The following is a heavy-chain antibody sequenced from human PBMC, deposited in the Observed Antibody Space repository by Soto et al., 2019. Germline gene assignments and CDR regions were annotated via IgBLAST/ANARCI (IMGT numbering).Heavy chain of an antibody. Sequence: SETLSLTCAVYGGSFSGYYWSWIRQPPGKGLEWIGEINHSGSTNYNPSLKSRVTISVDTSKNQFSLKLSSVTAADTAVYYCARGRVGYCSSTSCYPWGYYYYYYGMDVWGQGTTVTVSS. CDR2: INHSGST. CDR3: ARGRVGYCSSTSCYPWGYYYYYYGMDV. V-gene: IGHV4-34*01. D-gene: IGHD2-2*01. CDR1: GGSFSGYY. J-gene: IGHJ6*02.